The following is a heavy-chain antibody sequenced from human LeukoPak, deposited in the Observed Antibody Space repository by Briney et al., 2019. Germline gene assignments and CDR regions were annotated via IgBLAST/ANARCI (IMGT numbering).Heavy chain of an antibody. V-gene: IGHV4-34*01. J-gene: IGHJ4*02. Sequence: SETLSLTCAVYGGSFSGYYWSWIRQPPGKGLEWIGEINHSGSTNYNPSLKSRVTISVDTSKNQFSLKLSSVTAADPAVYYCARRLGTSYSDSTPAEKKHIDSWGQGTLVTVSS. CDR3: ARRLGTSYSDSTPAEKKHIDS. CDR2: INHSGST. CDR1: GGSFSGYY. D-gene: IGHD3-22*01.